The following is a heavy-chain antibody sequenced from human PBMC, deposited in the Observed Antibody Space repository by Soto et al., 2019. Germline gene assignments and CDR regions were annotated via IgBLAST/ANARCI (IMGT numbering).Heavy chain of an antibody. V-gene: IGHV1-69*01. J-gene: IGHJ3*01. CDR1: GG. CDR3: ATRAYCGGDCFAFDV. Sequence: QVQLVQSGAEVKKPGSSVRVSCKAYGGINWVRQAPGHGLEWMGGFMPLFGTADYAQRFQGRVTITADELTTSSYIDLRSLRSEDTAVYYCATRAYCGGDCFAFDVWGQGTSVTVAS. CDR2: FMPLFGTA. D-gene: IGHD2-21*02.